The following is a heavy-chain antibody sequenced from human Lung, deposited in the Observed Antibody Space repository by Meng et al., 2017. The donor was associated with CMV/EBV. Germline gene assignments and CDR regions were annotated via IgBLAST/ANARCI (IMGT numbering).Heavy chain of an antibody. J-gene: IGHJ4*02. CDR1: GGSISTYY. CDR3: ARHQNGGTYPLDY. D-gene: IGHD3-16*02. V-gene: IGHV4-59*08. CDR2: NYYSGST. Sequence: QVQRQEAGPGLVKPSETLSLTCAVSGGSISTYYWGWIRQPPGKGLEWIGNNYYSGSTNYNPSLASRVTISVDSSKNQFSLKLSSVTAADTAVYYCARHQNGGTYPLDYWGQGTLVTVSS.